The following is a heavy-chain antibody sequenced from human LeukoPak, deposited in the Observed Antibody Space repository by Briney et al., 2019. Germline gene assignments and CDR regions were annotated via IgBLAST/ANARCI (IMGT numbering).Heavy chain of an antibody. CDR3: ATDRSNSWVDY. Sequence: GGSLRLSCAASGFTFSSYVMYWVRQAPGKGLVWVSRINSDGSSTTYADSVKGRFTISRDNAKNTLHLQMNSLRVDDTAVYYCATDRSNSWVDYWGLGTLVTVAS. CDR1: GFTFSSYV. V-gene: IGHV3-74*03. J-gene: IGHJ4*02. CDR2: INSDGSST. D-gene: IGHD6-19*01.